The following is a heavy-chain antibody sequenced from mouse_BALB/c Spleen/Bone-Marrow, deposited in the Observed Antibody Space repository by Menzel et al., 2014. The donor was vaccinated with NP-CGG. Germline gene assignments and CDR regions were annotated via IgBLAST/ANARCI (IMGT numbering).Heavy chain of an antibody. CDR2: IWSGGST. V-gene: IGHV2-4-1*01. CDR3: ARNWGLRRGDYFGY. J-gene: IGHJ2*01. Sequence: QVQLQQSGPGLVQPSQSLSITCTVSGFSLTSYGVHWVHQSPGRGLEWLGVIWSGGSTDYNAAFISRLSISKDNSKSQVFFKMNSLQADDTAIYYCARNWGLRRGDYFGYWGQGTTLTVSS. CDR1: GFSLTSYG. D-gene: IGHD2-2*01.